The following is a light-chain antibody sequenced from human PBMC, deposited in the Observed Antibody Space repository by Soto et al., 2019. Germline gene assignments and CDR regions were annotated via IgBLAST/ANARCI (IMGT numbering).Light chain of an antibody. CDR2: ATS. CDR1: QGIAPY. V-gene: IGKV1-27*01. J-gene: IGKJ4*01. Sequence: DVQMTQSPSSLSAFVGDRVTITCRASQGIAPYLAWFQQKPGKVPKLLIYATSTLQSGLPSRFSGSGSWTDFTLTISSLQPEDVGTYYCQKYNSAPLTFGGGTKVEIK. CDR3: QKYNSAPLT.